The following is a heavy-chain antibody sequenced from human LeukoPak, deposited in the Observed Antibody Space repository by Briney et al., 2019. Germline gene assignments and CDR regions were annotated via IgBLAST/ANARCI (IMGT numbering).Heavy chain of an antibody. D-gene: IGHD3-10*01. CDR2: IIPNSGGT. CDR1: GYTFTGYY. CDR3: ARDRYYGSGSYPGY. V-gene: IGHV1-2*02. Sequence: ASVKVSCKASGYTFTGYYMHWVRQAPGHGLEWMGWIIPNSGGTNYAQGFQGRVTMTRDTSISTAYMELSRLRSDDTAVYYCARDRYYGSGSYPGYWGQGTLVTVSS. J-gene: IGHJ4*02.